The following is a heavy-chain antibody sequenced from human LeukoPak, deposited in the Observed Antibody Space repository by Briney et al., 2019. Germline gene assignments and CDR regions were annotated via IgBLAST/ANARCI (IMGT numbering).Heavy chain of an antibody. V-gene: IGHV3-23*01. CDR2: IRGSGGST. CDR1: GFTFSSYA. J-gene: IGHJ4*02. Sequence: GGSLRLSCAASGFTFSSYAMSWVRQAPGKGLEWVSAIRGSGGSTYYADSVKGRFTISRDNSKNTLYLQMNSLRAEDTAVYYCAKETYIVVVVAATNWGQGTLVTVSS. D-gene: IGHD2-15*01. CDR3: AKETYIVVVVAATN.